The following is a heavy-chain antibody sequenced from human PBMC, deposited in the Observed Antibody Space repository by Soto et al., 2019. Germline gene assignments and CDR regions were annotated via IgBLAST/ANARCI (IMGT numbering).Heavy chain of an antibody. Sequence: PGGSLRLSCAASGFTFSSYSMNWVRQAPGKGLEWVSSISSSSSYIYYADSVKGRFTISRDNSKNTLYLQMNSLRAEDTAIYYCAKPPTWNSVFYYFGLDVWGQGTTVTVSS. J-gene: IGHJ6*02. D-gene: IGHD1-1*01. CDR1: GFTFSSYS. CDR2: ISSSSSYI. V-gene: IGHV3-21*04. CDR3: AKPPTWNSVFYYFGLDV.